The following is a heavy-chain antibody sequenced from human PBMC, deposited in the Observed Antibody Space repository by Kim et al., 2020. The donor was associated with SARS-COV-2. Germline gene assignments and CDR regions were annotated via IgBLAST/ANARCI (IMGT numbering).Heavy chain of an antibody. CDR2: INPSGGST. D-gene: IGHD1-26*01. Sequence: ASVKVSCKASGYTFTSYYMHWVRQAPGQGLEWMGIINPSGGSTSYAQKFQGRVTMTRDTSTSTVYMVLSSLRSEDTAVYYCATLRNGVGADAWGQGTLVTVSS. V-gene: IGHV1-46*01. CDR3: ATLRNGVGADA. J-gene: IGHJ5*02. CDR1: GYTFTSYY.